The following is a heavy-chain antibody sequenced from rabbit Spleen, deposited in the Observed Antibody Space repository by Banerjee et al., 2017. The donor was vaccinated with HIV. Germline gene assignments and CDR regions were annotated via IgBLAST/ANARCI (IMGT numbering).Heavy chain of an antibody. J-gene: IGHJ4*01. CDR1: GFSFSYSYW. V-gene: IGHV1S45*01. D-gene: IGHD8-1*01. CDR3: ARDAGRGDYIDGVFDL. Sequence: QEQLEESGGDLVKPEGSLTLPCTASGFSFSYSYWICWVRQAPGKGLEWIACMYTSSGSTYYASWAKGRFSISKTSSTTVTLQMTSLAVADTATYFCARDAGRGDYIDGVFDLWGPGTLVTVS. CDR2: MYTSSGST.